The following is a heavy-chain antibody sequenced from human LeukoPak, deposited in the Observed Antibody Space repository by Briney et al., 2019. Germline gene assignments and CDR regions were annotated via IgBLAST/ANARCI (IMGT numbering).Heavy chain of an antibody. CDR3: ATIAARPG. J-gene: IGHJ4*02. D-gene: IGHD6-6*01. V-gene: IGHV3-7*03. Sequence: GGSLRLSCAVSGLTFSSSWMDWVRQAPGKGLEWVASINPDGNKKYSADSVKGRFTISRDNAKNSLYPQMNSLRAEDTALYYCATIAARPGWGQGTLVTVSS. CDR1: GLTFSSSW. CDR2: INPDGNKK.